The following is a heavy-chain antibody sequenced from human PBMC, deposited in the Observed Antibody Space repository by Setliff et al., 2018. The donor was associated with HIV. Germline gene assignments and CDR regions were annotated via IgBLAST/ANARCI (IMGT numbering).Heavy chain of an antibody. CDR3: AREATIFGVVMPYFDY. V-gene: IGHV4-61*02. J-gene: IGHJ4*02. D-gene: IGHD3-3*01. CDR1: GGSISGANYY. Sequence: LSLTCTVSGGSISGANYYWTWIRQPAGKGLEWIGRIYSSGSANYNPSLKSRVTISIGTSKNQFSLKLSSVTAADTAVYYCAREATIFGVVMPYFDYWGQGTLVTVSS. CDR2: IYSSGSA.